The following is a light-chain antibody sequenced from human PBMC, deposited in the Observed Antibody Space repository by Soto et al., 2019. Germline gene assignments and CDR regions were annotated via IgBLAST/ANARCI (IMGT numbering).Light chain of an antibody. CDR3: QQYDNLPFT. V-gene: IGKV1-33*01. CDR2: DAS. Sequence: DIQMTQSPSSLSASVGDRVTITCQASQDIATNLNWYQQKPGKAPKLLIYDASNLETGVPSRFSGSGSGTDFTFTISSLQPEDIATYYCQQYDNLPFTFGPGTKVDIK. CDR1: QDIATN. J-gene: IGKJ3*01.